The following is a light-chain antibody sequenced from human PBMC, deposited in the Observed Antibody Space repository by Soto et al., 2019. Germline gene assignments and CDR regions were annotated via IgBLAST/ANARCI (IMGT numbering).Light chain of an antibody. CDR2: EVS. J-gene: IGLJ1*01. Sequence: QSVLTQPASVSGSPGQSITISCTGTSSDVGGSIYVSWYQQHPGKAPKLIISEVSNRPSGVSNRFSGSKSGNTASLTISGLQAEDEADYYCSSLTNTSTLYVFRTGTKVTV. CDR1: SSDVGGSIY. CDR3: SSLTNTSTLYV. V-gene: IGLV2-14*01.